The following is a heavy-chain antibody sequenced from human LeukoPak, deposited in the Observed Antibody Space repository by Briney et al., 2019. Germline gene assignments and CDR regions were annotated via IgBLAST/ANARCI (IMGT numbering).Heavy chain of an antibody. V-gene: IGHV3-7*01. CDR3: AKDHVTRGYYYYGMDV. CDR1: GFTFSSYW. Sequence: GGSLRLSCAASGFTFSSYWMSWVRQAPGKGLEWVANIKQDGSEKYYVDSVKGRFTISRDNAKNSLYLQMNSLRAEDTALYYCAKDHVTRGYYYYGMDVWGQGTTVTVSS. D-gene: IGHD3-10*01. J-gene: IGHJ6*02. CDR2: IKQDGSEK.